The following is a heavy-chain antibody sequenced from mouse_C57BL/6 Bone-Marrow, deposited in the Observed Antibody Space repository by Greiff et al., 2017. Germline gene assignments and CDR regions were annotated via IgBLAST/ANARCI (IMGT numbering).Heavy chain of an antibody. CDR3: ARGYDYDYAMDY. V-gene: IGHV1-39*01. D-gene: IGHD2-4*01. Sequence: VQLQQSGPELVKPGASVKISCKASGYSFTDYNMNWVKQSNGKSLEWIGVLNPNYGTTSYNQKFKGKATFTVDHSSSTAYMQLNSLTSEDSAVYYCARGYDYDYAMDYWGQGTSVTVSS. CDR1: GYSFTDYN. J-gene: IGHJ4*01. CDR2: LNPNYGTT.